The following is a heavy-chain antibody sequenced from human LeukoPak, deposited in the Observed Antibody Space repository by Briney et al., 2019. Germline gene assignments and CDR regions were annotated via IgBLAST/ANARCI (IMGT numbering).Heavy chain of an antibody. Sequence: GGSLRLSCAASGFTFSSYAMHWVHQAPGKGLEWVAVISYDGSNKYYADSVKGRFTISRDNSKNTLYLQMNSLRAEDTAVYYCARDPVERGLQYDAFDIWGQGTMVTVSS. CDR2: ISYDGSNK. J-gene: IGHJ3*02. CDR1: GFTFSSYA. CDR3: ARDPVERGLQYDAFDI. V-gene: IGHV3-30-3*01. D-gene: IGHD5-24*01.